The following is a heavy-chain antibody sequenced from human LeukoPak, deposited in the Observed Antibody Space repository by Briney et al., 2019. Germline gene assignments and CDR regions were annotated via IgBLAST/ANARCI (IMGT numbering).Heavy chain of an antibody. V-gene: IGHV3-23*01. CDR1: GFNFSTYA. D-gene: IGHD1-26*01. J-gene: IGHJ6*02. CDR3: AKEVGATSSYYTMDV. CDR2: ITGSGSRT. Sequence: GLSLGLSCAASGFNFSTYAITWVRQAPGKGLEWVAGITGSGSRTHYADSVKGRFTISRDNSKNTLYLQMSSLRAEDMAIYYCAKEVGATSSYYTMDVWGQGTTVTVSS.